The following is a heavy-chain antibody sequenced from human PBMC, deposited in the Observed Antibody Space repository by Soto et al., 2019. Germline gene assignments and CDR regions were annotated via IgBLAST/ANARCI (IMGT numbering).Heavy chain of an antibody. J-gene: IGHJ6*02. CDR2: IKQDESEK. CDR1: GLTFTDYW. V-gene: IGHV3-7*03. D-gene: IGHD2-21*02. CDR3: AGDSIRLNSLNNNYYSFGMDV. Sequence: GGSLRLSCVTYGLTFTDYWMSWVRQAPGKGLEWVANIKQDESEKNYLDSVKGRFTISRDNAKNSLYLQMNSLRAEDTAVYYCAGDSIRLNSLNNNYYSFGMDVWGQGTTVTVSS.